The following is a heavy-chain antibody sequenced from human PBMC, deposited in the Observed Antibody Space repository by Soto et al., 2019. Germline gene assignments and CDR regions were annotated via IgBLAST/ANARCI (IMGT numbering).Heavy chain of an antibody. CDR1: GFTFSSYG. Sequence: GGSLRLSCAASGFTFSSYGMHWVRQAPGKGLEWVAVIWYDGSSEYYAESVKGRFTISRDNSKNPLDLQMDSLRVEDSALYYCARDYSSTWYGVDSWGQGTLVTVSS. J-gene: IGHJ4*02. CDR3: ARDYSSTWYGVDS. V-gene: IGHV3-33*01. D-gene: IGHD6-13*01. CDR2: IWYDGSSE.